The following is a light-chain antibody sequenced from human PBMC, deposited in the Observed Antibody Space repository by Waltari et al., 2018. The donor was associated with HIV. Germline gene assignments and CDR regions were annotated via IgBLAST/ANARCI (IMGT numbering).Light chain of an antibody. CDR1: TSDLSSLNF. CDR3: SSYSPRGSVV. V-gene: IGLV2-14*03. J-gene: IGLJ3*02. CDR2: DVS. Sequence: HSVLTQPASVSGSPGQSITISCSGPTSDLSSLNFVSWYQQSPGRAPKLIIFDVSSRPSGISDRFSGSKSGDTASLTISALRTEDEADYFCSSYSPRGSVVFGGGTKVTVL.